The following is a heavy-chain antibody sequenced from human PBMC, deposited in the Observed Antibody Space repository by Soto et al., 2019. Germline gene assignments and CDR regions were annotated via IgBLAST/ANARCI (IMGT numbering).Heavy chain of an antibody. J-gene: IGHJ6*02. V-gene: IGHV1-2*04. Sequence: QVQLVQSEAEVKKPGASVKVSCKASGYTFTGYYMHWVRQAPGQGLEWMGWINPNSGGTNYAQKFQGWVTMTRDTSISTAYMELSRLRSDDTAVYYCAREGYSGYEAYGMDVWGQGTTVTVSS. D-gene: IGHD5-12*01. CDR2: INPNSGGT. CDR1: GYTFTGYY. CDR3: AREGYSGYEAYGMDV.